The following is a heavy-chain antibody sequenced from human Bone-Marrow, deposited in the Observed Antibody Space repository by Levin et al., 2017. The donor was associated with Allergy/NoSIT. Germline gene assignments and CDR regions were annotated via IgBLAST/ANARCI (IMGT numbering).Heavy chain of an antibody. D-gene: IGHD2-2*01. J-gene: IGHJ6*02. CDR2: IDPNNADT. V-gene: IGHV1-2*06. Sequence: GASVKVSCKASGYTFTVYYLHWVRQAPGQGLEWMGRIDPNNADTDSAQKFQGRVTLSSDTSISTAYMVLSRLRSDDTAVYYCAREDASSLDVWGQGCTVTVSS. CDR1: GYTFTVYY. CDR3: AREDASSLDV.